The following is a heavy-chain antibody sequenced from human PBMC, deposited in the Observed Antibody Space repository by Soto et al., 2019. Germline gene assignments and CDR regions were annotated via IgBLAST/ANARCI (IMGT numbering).Heavy chain of an antibody. CDR3: DRVRSSSSRDY. Sequence: GGSLRLSCAASGFTFSSYWMSWVRQAPGKGLEWVANIKQDGSEKYYVDSVKGRFTISRDNAKNSLYLQMNSLRAEDTAVYYGDRVRSSSSRDYWGQGTLVTVSS. J-gene: IGHJ4*02. D-gene: IGHD6-6*01. CDR2: IKQDGSEK. CDR1: GFTFSSYW. V-gene: IGHV3-7*01.